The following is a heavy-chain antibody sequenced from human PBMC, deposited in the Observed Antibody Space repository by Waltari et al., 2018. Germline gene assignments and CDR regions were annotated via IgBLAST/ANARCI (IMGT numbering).Heavy chain of an antibody. Sequence: QVQLQESGPGLVKPSETLSLTCAVSGYSISSGYYWVWIRQPPGKGLEWIGSIYHSGSTYYNPSLKSRVTISVDTSKNQFSLKLSSVTAADTAVYYCATTHIVGAIHAFDYWGQGTLVTVSS. CDR3: ATTHIVGAIHAFDY. J-gene: IGHJ4*02. D-gene: IGHD1-26*01. CDR1: GYSISSGYY. CDR2: IYHSGST. V-gene: IGHV4-38-2*01.